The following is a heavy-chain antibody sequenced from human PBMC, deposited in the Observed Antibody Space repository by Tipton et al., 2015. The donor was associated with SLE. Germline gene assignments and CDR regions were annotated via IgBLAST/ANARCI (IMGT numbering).Heavy chain of an antibody. CDR3: ASGYSSSWPFDY. CDR1: GGSISSYY. V-gene: IGHV4-34*01. CDR2: IYHSGST. J-gene: IGHJ4*02. Sequence: TLSLTCAVYGGSISSYYWSWIRQPPGKGLEWIGSIYHSGSTYYNPSLKSRVTISVDKSKNQFSLKLSSVTAADTAVYYCASGYSSSWPFDYWGQGTLVTVSS. D-gene: IGHD6-13*01.